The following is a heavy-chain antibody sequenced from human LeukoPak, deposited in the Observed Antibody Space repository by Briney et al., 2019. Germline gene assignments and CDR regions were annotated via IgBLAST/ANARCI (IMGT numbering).Heavy chain of an antibody. V-gene: IGHV1-46*01. D-gene: IGHD6-13*01. J-gene: IGHJ3*02. CDR2: INPSGGST. CDR3: ARDNKEQQLVQGAFDI. CDR1: GYTFTSYY. Sequence: ASVKVSCKASGYTFTSYYMHWVRQAPGQGLEWMGIINPSGGSTSYAQKLQGRVTMTRDTSTTTVYMELSSLRSEDTAVYYCARDNKEQQLVQGAFDIWGQGTMVTVSS.